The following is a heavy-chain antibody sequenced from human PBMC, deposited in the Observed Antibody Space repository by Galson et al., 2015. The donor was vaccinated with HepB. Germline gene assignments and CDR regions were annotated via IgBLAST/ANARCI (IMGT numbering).Heavy chain of an antibody. J-gene: IGHJ4*02. CDR2: ISGSSRLT. CDR1: GFNHSDYY. D-gene: IGHD3-22*01. V-gene: IGHV3-11*06. Sequence: PLRLACAGPGFNHSDYYLRWIRQAPRKGLEWVPYISGSSRLTNYARAVKGRFTVSRDNAMKSLDLQMNNLRVEDTAIYHCARMHYDSIGQVTFGYWGQGTLVTVSS. CDR3: ARMHYDSIGQVTFGY.